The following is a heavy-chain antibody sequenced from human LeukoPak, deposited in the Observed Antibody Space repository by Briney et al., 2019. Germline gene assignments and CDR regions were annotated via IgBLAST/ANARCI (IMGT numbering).Heavy chain of an antibody. D-gene: IGHD5-24*01. Sequence: GGSLRLSCAASGFIFSSCAMNWVRQGPGKGLEWVSGISGSGGSTYYADSVKGRFTISRDSSKNTVYLQMNSLRAEDTAVYYCAKADGSYKTLIGYWGRGTLVSVSS. CDR3: AKADGSYKTLIGY. J-gene: IGHJ4*02. CDR2: ISGSGGST. V-gene: IGHV3-23*01. CDR1: GFIFSSCA.